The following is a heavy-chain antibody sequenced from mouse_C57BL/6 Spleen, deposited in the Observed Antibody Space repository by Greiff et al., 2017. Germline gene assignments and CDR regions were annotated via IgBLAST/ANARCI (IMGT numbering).Heavy chain of an antibody. CDR3: ARSVYCCGSRYKCAMDY. J-gene: IGHJ4*01. CDR2: INPNNGGT. Sequence: EVKLMESGPELVKPGASVKIPCKASGYTFPDYNMDWVKQSHGKSLEWIGDINPNNGGTIYNQKFTGKATLTVDKSSSTAYMELRSLTSEDTAVYYCARSVYCCGSRYKCAMDYWGQGTSVTVSS. CDR1: GYTFPDYN. D-gene: IGHD1-1*01. V-gene: IGHV1-18*01.